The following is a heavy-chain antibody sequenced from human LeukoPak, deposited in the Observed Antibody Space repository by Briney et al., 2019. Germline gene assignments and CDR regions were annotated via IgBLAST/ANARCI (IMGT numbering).Heavy chain of an antibody. Sequence: SETLSLTCAVYGGSFSGYYWSWIRQPPGKGLEWIGEINHSGSTNYNPSLKSRVTISVDTSKNQFSLKLSSVTAADTAVYYCARLGYCSGGSCYQPYYYYYYMDVWGKGTTVTVSS. CDR2: INHSGST. D-gene: IGHD2-15*01. V-gene: IGHV4-34*01. CDR3: ARLGYCSGGSCYQPYYYYYYMDV. J-gene: IGHJ6*03. CDR1: GGSFSGYY.